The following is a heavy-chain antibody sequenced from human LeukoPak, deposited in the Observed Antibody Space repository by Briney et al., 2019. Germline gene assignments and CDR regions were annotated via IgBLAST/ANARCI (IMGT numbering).Heavy chain of an antibody. Sequence: SETLSLTCTVSGGSISSYYWSWIRQPPGKGLEWIGYIFYIASTNYNPSLKSRVTISVDRSKSQFSLRLSSVTAADTAVYYCARRGPSTTYLDYWGQGTLVTVSS. CDR1: GGSISSYY. CDR2: IFYIAST. V-gene: IGHV4-59*08. D-gene: IGHD2/OR15-2a*01. J-gene: IGHJ4*02. CDR3: ARRGPSTTYLDY.